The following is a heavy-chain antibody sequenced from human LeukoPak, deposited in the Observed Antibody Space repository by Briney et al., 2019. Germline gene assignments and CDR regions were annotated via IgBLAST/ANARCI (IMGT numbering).Heavy chain of an antibody. D-gene: IGHD6-19*01. CDR3: AKQPLGVAGTYDY. J-gene: IGHJ4*02. V-gene: IGHV3-23*01. CDR1: GFTFSSCA. CDR2: IGSGGST. Sequence: PGGFLRLSCAASGFTFSSCAMSWVRQAPGKGLEWVSAIGSGGSTYFAGSVKGRFTISRDNSKNTLYLQMNSLRAEDTAVYYCAKQPLGVAGTYDYWGQGTLVTVSS.